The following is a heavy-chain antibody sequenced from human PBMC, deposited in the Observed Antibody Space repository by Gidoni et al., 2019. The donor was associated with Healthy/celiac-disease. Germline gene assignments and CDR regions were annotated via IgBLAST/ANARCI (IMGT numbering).Heavy chain of an antibody. CDR1: GYSISSGYY. CDR3: ARAAGYSYGKRGFDY. CDR2: IYHSGST. D-gene: IGHD5-18*01. J-gene: IGHJ4*02. Sequence: QVQLQESRPGLVKPSETLSLTCAVSGYSISSGYYWGWIRQPPGKGLEWIGSIYHSGSTYYNPSIKGRVTISVDTSKNQFSLKLSSVTAADTAGYYCARAAGYSYGKRGFDYWGQGTLVTVSS. V-gene: IGHV4-38-2*01.